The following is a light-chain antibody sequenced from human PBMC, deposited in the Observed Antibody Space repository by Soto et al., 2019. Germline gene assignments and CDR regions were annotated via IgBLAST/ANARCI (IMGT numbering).Light chain of an antibody. Sequence: DIVMTQSSDSLAVSLGERATINCKSSQSVLYSSNNKNYLAWYQQKPGQPPKLLIYWASTRESGVPDRFSGSGSGTDFTLTISSLQAEDVAVYYCHHYYSPPLTFGGGTKVEIK. CDR3: HHYYSPPLT. CDR1: QSVLYSSNNKNY. V-gene: IGKV4-1*01. CDR2: WAS. J-gene: IGKJ4*01.